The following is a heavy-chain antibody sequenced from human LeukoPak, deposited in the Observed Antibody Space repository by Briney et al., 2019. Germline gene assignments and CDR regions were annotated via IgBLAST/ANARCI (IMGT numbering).Heavy chain of an antibody. CDR3: ARDRGVRGVTTALGY. D-gene: IGHD3-10*01. V-gene: IGHV1-2*02. Sequence: ASVKVSCKASGYTFTGYYMHWVRQAPGQGLGWMGWINPNSGGTNYAQKFQGRVTMTRDTSISTAYMELSRLRSDDTAVYYCARDRGVRGVTTALGYWGQGTLVTVSS. CDR1: GYTFTGYY. CDR2: INPNSGGT. J-gene: IGHJ4*02.